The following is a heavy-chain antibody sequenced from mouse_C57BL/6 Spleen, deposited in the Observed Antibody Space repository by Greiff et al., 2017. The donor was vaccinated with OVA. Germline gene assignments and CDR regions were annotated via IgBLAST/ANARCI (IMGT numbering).Heavy chain of an antibody. Sequence: QVQLQQPGAELVMPGASVKLSCTASGYTFTSYWMHWVKQRPGQGLEWIGEIDPSDSYTNYNQKFKGKSTLTVDKSSSTAYMQLSSLTSEDSAVYYWARRSGTVWLAYWGQGTLVTVSA. D-gene: IGHD4-1*01. CDR3: ARRSGTVWLAY. CDR1: GYTFTSYW. J-gene: IGHJ3*01. CDR2: IDPSDSYT. V-gene: IGHV1-69*01.